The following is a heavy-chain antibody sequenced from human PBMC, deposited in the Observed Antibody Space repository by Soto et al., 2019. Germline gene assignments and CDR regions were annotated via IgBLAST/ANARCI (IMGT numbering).Heavy chain of an antibody. J-gene: IGHJ3*02. V-gene: IGHV1-69*04. CDR3: ARDPDIVVVVAAPVGAFDI. CDR1: GGTFSSYT. CDR2: IIPILGIA. D-gene: IGHD2-15*01. Sequence: SVKVSCKASGGTFSSYTISWVRQAPGQGLEWMGRIIPILGIANYAQKFQGRVTITADKSTSTAYMELSSLRSEDTAVYYCARDPDIVVVVAAPVGAFDIWGQGTMVTVSS.